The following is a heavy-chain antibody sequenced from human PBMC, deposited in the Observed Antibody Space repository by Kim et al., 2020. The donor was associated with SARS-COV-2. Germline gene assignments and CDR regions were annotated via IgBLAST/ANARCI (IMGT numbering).Heavy chain of an antibody. V-gene: IGHV4-39*02. CDR2: IFNGGDT. J-gene: IGHJ4*01. D-gene: IGHD5-18*01. CDR3: ATVGGHTAIDRDF. CDR1: GGPMRSSGYY. Sequence: SETLSLTCTVSGGPMRSSGYYWGWLRHSPGKGLEWIGSIFNGGDTNYNPSLKSRVTISVDTSKNQFSLKVRSVTAADTAVYYCATVGGHTAIDRDF.